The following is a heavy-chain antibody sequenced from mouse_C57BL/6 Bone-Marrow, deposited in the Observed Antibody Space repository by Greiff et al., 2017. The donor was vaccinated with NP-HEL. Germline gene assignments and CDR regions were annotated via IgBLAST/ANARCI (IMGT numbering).Heavy chain of an antibody. V-gene: IGHV1-74*01. CDR2: IHPSDSDT. Sequence: QVQLKQPGAELVKPGASVKVSCKASGYTFTSYWMHWVKQRPGQGLEWIGRIHPSDSDTNYNQKFKGKATLTVDKSSSTAYMQLSSLTSEDSAVYYCASGGGYYPAWFAYWGQGTLVTVSA. CDR3: ASGGGYYPAWFAY. J-gene: IGHJ3*01. D-gene: IGHD2-3*01. CDR1: GYTFTSYW.